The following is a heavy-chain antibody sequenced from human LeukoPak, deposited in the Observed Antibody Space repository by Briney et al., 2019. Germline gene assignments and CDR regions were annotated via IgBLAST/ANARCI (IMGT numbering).Heavy chain of an antibody. CDR2: MNPNSGNT. Sequence: GASVKVSCKASGYTFTGYYMHWVRQAPGQGLEWMGWMNPNSGNTGYAQKFQGRVTMTRNTSISTAYMELSSLRSEDTAVYYCARGRSNLKGDYWGQGTLVTVSS. J-gene: IGHJ4*02. CDR1: GYTFTGYY. D-gene: IGHD4-11*01. V-gene: IGHV1-8*02. CDR3: ARGRSNLKGDY.